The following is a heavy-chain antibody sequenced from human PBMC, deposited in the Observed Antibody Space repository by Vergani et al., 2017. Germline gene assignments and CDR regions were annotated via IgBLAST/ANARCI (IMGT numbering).Heavy chain of an antibody. J-gene: IGHJ5*02. CDR1: GGTFSSYA. Sequence: QVQLVQSGAEVKKPGSSVKVSCKASGGTFSSYAISWVRQAPGQGLEWMGGIIPIFGTANYAQKFQGRVTITADESTGTAYMELSSLRSEDTAVYYCARGNCRGSSTSCYNGWFDPWGQGTLVTVSS. CDR3: ARGNCRGSSTSCYNGWFDP. D-gene: IGHD2-2*02. CDR2: IIPIFGTA. V-gene: IGHV1-69*01.